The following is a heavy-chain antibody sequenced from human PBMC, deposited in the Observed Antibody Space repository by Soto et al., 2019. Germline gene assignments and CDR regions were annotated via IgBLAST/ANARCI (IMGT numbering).Heavy chain of an antibody. V-gene: IGHV1-18*01. Sequence: QVQLVQSGAEVKKPGASVKVSCKASGYTFTTYDISWVRQAPGQGLEWMGRISTYNGNTNYPQSLQGRLTMTTDTSTSTAYMELRSLRSDDTAVYYCARDPYNVLMVNAPNLYGMDVW. CDR3: ARDPYNVLMVNAPNLYGMDV. CDR1: GYTFTTYD. D-gene: IGHD2-8*01. J-gene: IGHJ6*01. CDR2: ISTYNGNT.